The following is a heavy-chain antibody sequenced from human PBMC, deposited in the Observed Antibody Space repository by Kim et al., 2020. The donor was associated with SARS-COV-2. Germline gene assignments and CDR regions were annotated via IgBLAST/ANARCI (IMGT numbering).Heavy chain of an antibody. Sequence: GGSLRLSCAASGFTFSSYAMSWVRQAPGKGLEWVSAISGSGGSTYYADSVKGRFTISRDNSKNTLYLQMNSLRAEDTAVYYCAKELRNYYDSSGYCRDYWGQGTLVSVS. CDR1: GFTFSSYA. CDR2: ISGSGGST. J-gene: IGHJ4*02. CDR3: AKELRNYYDSSGYCRDY. D-gene: IGHD3-22*01. V-gene: IGHV3-23*01.